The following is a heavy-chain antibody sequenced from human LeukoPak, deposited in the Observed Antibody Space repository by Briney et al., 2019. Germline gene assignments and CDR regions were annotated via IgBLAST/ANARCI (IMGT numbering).Heavy chain of an antibody. V-gene: IGHV1-46*01. CDR3: ARESSSPVYYYYYMDV. CDR1: GYTFTSYY. J-gene: IGHJ6*03. CDR2: INPSGGST. Sequence: ASVKVSCKASGYTFTSYYMHWVRQAPGQGLEWMGIINPSGGSTSYAQKFQGRVTMTRDMSTSTVYMELSSLRSEDTAVYYCARESSSPVYYYYYMDVWGKGTTVTVSS. D-gene: IGHD6-6*01.